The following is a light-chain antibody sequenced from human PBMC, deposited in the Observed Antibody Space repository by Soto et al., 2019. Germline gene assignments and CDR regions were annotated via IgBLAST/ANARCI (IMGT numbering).Light chain of an antibody. CDR3: QQYNNWPRT. CDR2: GAS. J-gene: IGKJ1*01. CDR1: QSVSSSY. V-gene: IGKV3-15*01. Sequence: EIVLTQSPGTLSLSPVERATLSFRASQSVSSSYLAWYQQKPGQAPRLLIYGASTRATGIPARFSGSGSGTEFTLTISSLQSEDFAVYYCQQYNNWPRTFGQGTKVDI.